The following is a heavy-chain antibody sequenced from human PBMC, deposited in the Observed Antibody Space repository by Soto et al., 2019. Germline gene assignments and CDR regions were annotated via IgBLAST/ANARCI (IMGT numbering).Heavy chain of an antibody. CDR3: ARESYTDYVHDY. D-gene: IGHD3-16*01. CDR2: IWYDGSNK. J-gene: IGHJ4*02. V-gene: IGHV3-33*01. CDR1: GFTFSSYG. Sequence: GGSLRLSCAASGFTFSSYGMHWVRQAPGKGLEWVAAIWYDGSNKYYADSVKGRFTISRDNSKNTLYLQMNSLRAEDTAVYYCARESYTDYVHDYWGQGTLVTVSS.